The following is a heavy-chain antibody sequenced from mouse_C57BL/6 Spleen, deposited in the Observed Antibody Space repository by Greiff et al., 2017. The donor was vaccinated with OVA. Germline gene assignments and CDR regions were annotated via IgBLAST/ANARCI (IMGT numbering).Heavy chain of an antibody. CDR1: GYTFTSYW. D-gene: IGHD1-1*01. V-gene: IGHV1-72*01. J-gene: IGHJ1*03. CDR3: AREAYGSSPNWYFDV. Sequence: QVQLKQPGAELVKPGASVKLSCKASGYTFTSYWMHWVKQRPGRGLEWIGRIDPNSGGTKYNEKFKSKATLTVDKPSSTAYMQLSSLTSEDSAVYYCAREAYGSSPNWYFDVWGTGTTVTVSS. CDR2: IDPNSGGT.